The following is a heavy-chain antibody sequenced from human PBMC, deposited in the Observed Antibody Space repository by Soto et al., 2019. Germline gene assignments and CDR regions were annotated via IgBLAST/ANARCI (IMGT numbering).Heavy chain of an antibody. J-gene: IGHJ4*02. CDR2: IKNDGSEQ. CDR3: SRENWFQDY. D-gene: IGHD3-10*01. CDR1: GFTFTTYY. V-gene: IGHV3-7*03. Sequence: GGSLRLSCAASGFTFTTYYMTWVRQAPGKGLEWVASIKNDGSEQYYVDSVKGRFTISRDNAKNSLYLQMNSLRAGDTALYYCSRENWFQDYWGQGTLVTVSS.